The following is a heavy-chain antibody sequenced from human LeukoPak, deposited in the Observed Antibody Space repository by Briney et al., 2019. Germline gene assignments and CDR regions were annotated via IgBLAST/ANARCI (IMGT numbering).Heavy chain of an antibody. CDR1: EYSFTSNW. CDR3: ARSAAGPGGRDYYYYMDV. D-gene: IGHD6-13*01. Sequence: GESLKISCKGSEYSFTSNWIGWVRQMPGKGLEWMGIIYPGDSDTRYSPSFQGQVTISADKSISTAYLQWSSLKASDTAMYYCARSAAGPGGRDYYYYMDVWGKGTMVTVSS. V-gene: IGHV5-51*01. CDR2: IYPGDSDT. J-gene: IGHJ6*03.